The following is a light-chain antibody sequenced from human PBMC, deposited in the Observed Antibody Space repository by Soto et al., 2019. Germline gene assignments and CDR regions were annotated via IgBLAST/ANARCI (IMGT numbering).Light chain of an antibody. Sequence: QSVLTQPPSVSGAPGQRVTISCTGSSSNIGAGYDVHWYQQLPGTAPKLLIYGNSNRPSGVPDRFSGSKSGTSASLAITGLQVEDEADYYCQSYDSSLSGVVFGGRTKLTVL. J-gene: IGLJ2*01. V-gene: IGLV1-40*01. CDR3: QSYDSSLSGVV. CDR1: SSNIGAGYD. CDR2: GNS.